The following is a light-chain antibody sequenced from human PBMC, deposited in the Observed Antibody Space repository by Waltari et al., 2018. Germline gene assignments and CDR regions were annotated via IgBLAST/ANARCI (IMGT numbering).Light chain of an antibody. CDR2: GAS. J-gene: IGKJ2*01. CDR3: QQYWSSVLYT. V-gene: IGKV3-20*01. CDR1: QSLTKRY. Sequence: VLTQSPGTLSLSPGERATLSCRASQSLTKRYLAWYQQKPGQAPRLLMYGASSRAAVIPDRFSGSGTGSDFTLTISRLEPEDFAVYYCQQYWSSVLYTFGQGTNLEIK.